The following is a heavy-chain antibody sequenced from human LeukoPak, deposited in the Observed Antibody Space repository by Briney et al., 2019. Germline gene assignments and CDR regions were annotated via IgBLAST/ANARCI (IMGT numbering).Heavy chain of an antibody. CDR3: ARGRYYDSSGYYGNYFDY. D-gene: IGHD3-22*01. CDR1: GGSISSYY. Sequence: SETLSLTCTVSGGSISSYYWSWIRQPAGKGLEWIGRIYTSGSTNYNPSLKSRVTMSVDTSKNQFSLKLSSVTAAETAVYYCARGRYYDSSGYYGNYFDYWGQGTLVTVSS. J-gene: IGHJ4*02. V-gene: IGHV4-4*07. CDR2: IYTSGST.